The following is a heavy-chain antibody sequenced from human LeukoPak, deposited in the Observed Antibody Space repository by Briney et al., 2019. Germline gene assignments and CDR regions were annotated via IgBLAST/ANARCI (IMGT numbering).Heavy chain of an antibody. CDR3: ARDLIDYYYGMDV. J-gene: IGHJ6*02. CDR2: IYYSGST. CDR1: GGSISSYY. D-gene: IGHD3-22*01. V-gene: IGHV4-59*01. Sequence: SETLSLTCTVSGGSISSYYWSWIRQPPGKGLEWIGYIYYSGSTNYNPSLKSRVTISVDTSKNQFSLKLSSVTAADTAVYYCARDLIDYYYGMDVWGQGTTVTVPS.